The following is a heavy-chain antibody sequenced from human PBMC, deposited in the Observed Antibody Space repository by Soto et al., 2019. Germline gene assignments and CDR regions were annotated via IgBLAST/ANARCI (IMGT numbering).Heavy chain of an antibody. D-gene: IGHD3-10*01. J-gene: IGHJ6*02. CDR1: GYTCSSYA. Sequence: QAQLVQFGAEVKKPGASVKVSCKASGYTCSSYAITWVRQAHGQGLEWMAWISGYNGNTNYAQNLQGRVTMTTDTSTNPAYMELRSLRSDDTAVYYCARDDFVVRGVYYYYGMDVWGQGTTVTVSS. CDR2: ISGYNGNT. V-gene: IGHV1-18*01. CDR3: ARDDFVVRGVYYYYGMDV.